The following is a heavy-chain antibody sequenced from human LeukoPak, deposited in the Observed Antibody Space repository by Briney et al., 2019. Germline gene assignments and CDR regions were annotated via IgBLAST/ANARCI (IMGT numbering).Heavy chain of an antibody. CDR2: IIPIFGTA. Sequence: SVKVSCKASGGTFSSYAISWVRQAPGQGLEWMGGIIPIFGTANYAQKFQGRVTITADESTSTAYMELSSLRSEDTAVYYCARVGRRVGWTSDDAFDIWGQGTMVTVSS. D-gene: IGHD3/OR15-3a*01. J-gene: IGHJ3*02. V-gene: IGHV1-69*01. CDR1: GGTFSSYA. CDR3: ARVGRRVGWTSDDAFDI.